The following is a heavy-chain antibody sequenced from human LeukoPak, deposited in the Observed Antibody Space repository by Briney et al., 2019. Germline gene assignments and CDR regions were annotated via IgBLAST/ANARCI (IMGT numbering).Heavy chain of an antibody. V-gene: IGHV3-23*01. Sequence: GGSLRLSCAASGFTFSSYAMSWVRQAPGKGLEWVSAISGSGGSTYYADSVKGRFTISRDNSKNTLFLQMNSLRLEDTAVYFCAKDQQAGLTLIAVDSDWGQGTQVTVSS. D-gene: IGHD3-22*01. CDR2: ISGSGGST. J-gene: IGHJ4*02. CDR1: GFTFSSYA. CDR3: AKDQQAGLTLIAVDSD.